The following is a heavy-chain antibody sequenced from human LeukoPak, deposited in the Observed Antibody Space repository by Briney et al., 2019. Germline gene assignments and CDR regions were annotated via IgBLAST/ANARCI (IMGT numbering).Heavy chain of an antibody. Sequence: PGRALRLAYEAAGFAFKTYSMHWVRQAPGKGLEWVAAIWPDGSNEYYANSVKGRFFISRDNSKSTLYLQMNSLRVDDTAVYYCARELAVWGQGTLVTVSS. CDR2: IWPDGSNE. J-gene: IGHJ4*02. CDR1: GFAFKTYS. V-gene: IGHV3-33*01. CDR3: ARELAV.